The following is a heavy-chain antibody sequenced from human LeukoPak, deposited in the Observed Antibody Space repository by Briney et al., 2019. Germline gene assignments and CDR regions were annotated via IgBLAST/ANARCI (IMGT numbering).Heavy chain of an antibody. Sequence: GGSLRLSCAASGFTFSRYSMNWVRQAPGKGLEWVSSISGSSSYIYYADSVKGRLTISRDNAKNSLYLQMNSLRAEDTAVYYCAKDSGVGMATTFSILDIWGQGTMVTVSS. CDR2: ISGSSSYI. CDR1: GFTFSRYS. D-gene: IGHD5-24*01. J-gene: IGHJ3*02. V-gene: IGHV3-21*01. CDR3: AKDSGVGMATTFSILDI.